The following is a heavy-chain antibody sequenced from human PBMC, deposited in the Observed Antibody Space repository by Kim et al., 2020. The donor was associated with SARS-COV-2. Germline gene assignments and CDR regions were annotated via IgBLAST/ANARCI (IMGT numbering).Heavy chain of an antibody. CDR2: ISGSGGST. CDR3: AKDWVELGNNSYYYYGM. V-gene: IGHV3-23*01. CDR1: GFTFSSYD. D-gene: IGHD7-27*01. Sequence: GGSLRLSCAASGFTFSSYDMSWVRQAPGKGLEWVSAISGSGGSTYYADSVKGRLTISSDNPKNTLYLQMNSLRADDTAVYNCAKDWVELGNNSYYYYGM. J-gene: IGHJ6*01.